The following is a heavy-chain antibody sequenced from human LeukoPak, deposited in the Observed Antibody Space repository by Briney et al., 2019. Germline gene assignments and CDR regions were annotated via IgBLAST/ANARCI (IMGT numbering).Heavy chain of an antibody. CDR2: INHSGST. D-gene: IGHD3-22*01. CDR1: GGSFSGYY. J-gene: IGHJ5*02. V-gene: IGHV4-34*01. Sequence: SETLSLTCAVYGGSFSGYYWSWIRQPPGKGLEWIGEINHSGSTNYNPSLKSRVTISVDTSKNQFSLKLTSVTAADTAVYYCARWSSIYYDSSGRRFDPWGQGTLVTVSS. CDR3: ARWSSIYYDSSGRRFDP.